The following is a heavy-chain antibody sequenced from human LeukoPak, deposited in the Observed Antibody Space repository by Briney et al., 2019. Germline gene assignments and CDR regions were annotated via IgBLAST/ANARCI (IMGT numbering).Heavy chain of an antibody. J-gene: IGHJ4*02. D-gene: IGHD3-10*01. CDR3: AKADPYYYDSGSYHFDY. CDR2: ISGSGGST. V-gene: IGHV3-23*01. CDR1: GFTFSSYA. Sequence: GGSLRLSCAASGFTFSSYAMSWVRQAPGKGLEWVSAISGSGGSTYYADSVKGRFTISRDNSKNTLYLQMNSLRAEDTAVYYCAKADPYYYDSGSYHFDYWGQGTLVTVSS.